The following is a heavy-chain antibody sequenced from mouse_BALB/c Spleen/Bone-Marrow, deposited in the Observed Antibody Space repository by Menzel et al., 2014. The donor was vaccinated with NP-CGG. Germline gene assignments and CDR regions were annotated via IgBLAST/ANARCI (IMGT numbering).Heavy chain of an antibody. CDR1: GFPFSSYG. Sequence: EVKLVESGGGLVQPGGSLKLSCAASGFPFSSYGMSWVRQTPDKGLELVATINSNGGSTYYPDSVKGRFTISRDNAKNTLYLQMSSLKSEDSAMFYCARDRTYYYGMDYWGQGTSVTVSS. CDR2: INSNGGST. CDR3: ARDRTYYYGMDY. V-gene: IGHV5-6-3*01. J-gene: IGHJ4*01.